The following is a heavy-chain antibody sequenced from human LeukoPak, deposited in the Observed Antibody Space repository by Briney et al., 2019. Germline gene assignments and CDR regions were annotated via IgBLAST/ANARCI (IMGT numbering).Heavy chain of an antibody. CDR1: GYTFTSYG. CDR2: ISAYSGNT. V-gene: IGHV1-18*01. D-gene: IGHD3-16*02. CDR3: ARGMITFGGAIPEAY. Sequence: ASVKVSCKASGYTFTSYGISWVRQAPGQGLEWMGWISAYSGNTNYAQKLQGRVAMTTDTSTSTAYMELRSLRSDDTAVYYCARGMITFGGAIPEAYWGQGTLVTVSS. J-gene: IGHJ4*02.